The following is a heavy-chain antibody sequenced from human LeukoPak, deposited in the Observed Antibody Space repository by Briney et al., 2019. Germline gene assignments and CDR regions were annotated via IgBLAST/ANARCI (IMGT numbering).Heavy chain of an antibody. V-gene: IGHV3-43D*03. CDR2: INGDGDST. CDR1: GFTFDDYA. D-gene: IGHD2-15*01. Sequence: GGSLRLSCAASGFTFDDYAMHWVRQAPGKGLEWVSLINGDGDSTYYADSVKGRFTISRDNSKNPMYLQMNSLRAEDTALYFCARDGGYCSGGSCYYWYFALWGRGTLVTVSS. J-gene: IGHJ2*01. CDR3: ARDGGYCSGGSCYYWYFAL.